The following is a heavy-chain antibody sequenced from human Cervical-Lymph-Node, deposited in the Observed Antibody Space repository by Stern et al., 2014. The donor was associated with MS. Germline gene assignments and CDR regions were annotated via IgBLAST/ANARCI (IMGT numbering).Heavy chain of an antibody. V-gene: IGHV4-61*08. CDR2: IDYRGRP. Sequence: QVQLQESGPGLVRPSETLSLTCTASGDSVSSEDYYWSWIRQSPGKDLEWIGYIDYRGRPNSTPPLKTRLPISINSSNNQSPLRLISVTAADTAVYYCARSGYYGIDVWGQGTTVIVSS. D-gene: IGHD1-26*01. CDR3: ARSGYYGIDV. CDR1: GDSVSSEDYY. J-gene: IGHJ6*02.